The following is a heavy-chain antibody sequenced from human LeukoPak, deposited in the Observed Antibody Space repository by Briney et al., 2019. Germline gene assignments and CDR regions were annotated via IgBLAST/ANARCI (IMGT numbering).Heavy chain of an antibody. V-gene: IGHV3-23*01. D-gene: IGHD2-2*01. CDR1: GFTFSSYA. CDR2: ISGSGGST. J-gene: IGHJ6*02. Sequence: GSLRLSCAASGFTFSSYAMSWVRQAPGKGLEWVSAISGSGGSTYYADSVKGRFTISRDNSKNTLYLQMNSLRAEDTAVYYCAKDSGVVPAAMPERFNYYYGMDVWGQGTTVTVSS. CDR3: AKDSGVVPAAMPERFNYYYGMDV.